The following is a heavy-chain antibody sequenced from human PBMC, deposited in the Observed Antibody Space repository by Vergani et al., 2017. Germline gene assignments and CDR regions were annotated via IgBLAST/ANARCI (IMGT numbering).Heavy chain of an antibody. Sequence: VELLESGGGLAQPGGSLRVSCSASGFRVTTYYMSWVRQAPGKGLEWVSVIKSDGRTSYAESVRGRFTISRDNARNAVYLQMNILRVEDTGVYYCTRSECSGTTWYGHYFDLWGHGILGTLSS. CDR2: IKSDGRT. CDR1: GFRVTTYY. CDR3: TRSECSGTTWYGHYFDL. D-gene: IGHD2-15*01. V-gene: IGHV3-66*02. J-gene: IGHJ4*01.